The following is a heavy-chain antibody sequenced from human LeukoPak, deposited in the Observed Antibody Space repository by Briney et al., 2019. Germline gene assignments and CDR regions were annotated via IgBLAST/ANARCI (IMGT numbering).Heavy chain of an antibody. CDR2: FSFRSGST. CDR1: GFTFDNYA. D-gene: IGHD3-16*01. Sequence: GGSLRLSCAASGFTFDNYAVSWVRQAPGKGLEWVSSFSFRSGSTSYADSVKGRFTISRDTSKNTVFLQMNSLRAEDTAVYYCARDATPDGIIFDYWGQGTLVTVSS. V-gene: IGHV3-23*01. CDR3: ARDATPDGIIFDY. J-gene: IGHJ4*02.